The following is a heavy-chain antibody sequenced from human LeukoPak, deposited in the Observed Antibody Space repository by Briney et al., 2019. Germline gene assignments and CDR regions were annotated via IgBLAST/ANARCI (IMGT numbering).Heavy chain of an antibody. CDR2: MNPNSGNT. Sequence: ASVKVSCKASGYTFTSYDINWVRQATGQGLEWMGWMNPNSGNTGYAQKFQGRVTMTRNTSISTAYMELSSLRSEDTAVYYCARGGYSGYDSPVPYYYYMDVWGKGPTVTISS. J-gene: IGHJ6*03. CDR1: GYTFTSYD. V-gene: IGHV1-8*01. CDR3: ARGGYSGYDSPVPYYYYMDV. D-gene: IGHD5-12*01.